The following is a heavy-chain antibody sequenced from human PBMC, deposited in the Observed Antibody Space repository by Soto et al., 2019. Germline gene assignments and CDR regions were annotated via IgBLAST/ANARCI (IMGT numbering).Heavy chain of an antibody. J-gene: IGHJ4*02. Sequence: SVKVSCKASGGTFSSYAISWVRQAPGQGLEWMGGIIPIFGTANYAQKFQGRVTITADESTSTAYMELSSLRSEDTAVYYCARGVGITGTWGAEFDYWGQGTLVTVSS. V-gene: IGHV1-69*13. CDR2: IIPIFGTA. CDR3: ARGVGITGTWGAEFDY. D-gene: IGHD1-20*01. CDR1: GGTFSSYA.